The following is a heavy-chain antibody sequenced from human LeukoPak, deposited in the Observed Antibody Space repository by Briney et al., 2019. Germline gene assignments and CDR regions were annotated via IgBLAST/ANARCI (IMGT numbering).Heavy chain of an antibody. Sequence: ASVTVSCKASGYTFTDYYMNWVRQAPGQGLEWMGWINPKSGGTKYAQKFQGRVTMTRDTSISTAYMELSRLRSDDTAVYYRARASYYYDSSGYPGYYFDYWGQGTLVTVSS. CDR1: GYTFTDYY. V-gene: IGHV1-2*02. CDR2: INPKSGGT. J-gene: IGHJ4*02. D-gene: IGHD3-22*01. CDR3: ARASYYYDSSGYPGYYFDY.